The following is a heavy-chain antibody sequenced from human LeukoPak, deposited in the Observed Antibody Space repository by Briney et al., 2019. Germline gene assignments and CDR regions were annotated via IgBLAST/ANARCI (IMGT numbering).Heavy chain of an antibody. CDR1: GFTFSSYA. D-gene: IGHD6-19*01. CDR2: ISRSGGST. Sequence: GGSLRLSCAASGFTFSSYAISWVRQAPGKGLEWVSAISRSGGSTYYADSVKGRFTISRDSTKNTLYLQMNSLRAEDTAVYYCAKDDLGLVRAFDIWGQGTMVTVSS. V-gene: IGHV3-23*01. CDR3: AKDDLGLVRAFDI. J-gene: IGHJ3*02.